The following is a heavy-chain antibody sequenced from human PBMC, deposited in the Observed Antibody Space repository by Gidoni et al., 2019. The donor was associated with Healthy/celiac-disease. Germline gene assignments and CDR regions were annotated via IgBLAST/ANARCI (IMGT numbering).Heavy chain of an antibody. J-gene: IGHJ4*02. D-gene: IGHD2-2*01. Sequence: QVQLQESGPGLVKPSQTLSLTCTVSGGSLRSGGYYWSWIRQHPGKGLEWIGYIYYSGSTYYNPSLKSRVTISVDTSKNQFSLKLSSVTAADTAVYYCARAVTDSTATGVFDYWGQGTLVTVSS. CDR1: GGSLRSGGYY. CDR3: ARAVTDSTATGVFDY. CDR2: IYYSGST. V-gene: IGHV4-31*03.